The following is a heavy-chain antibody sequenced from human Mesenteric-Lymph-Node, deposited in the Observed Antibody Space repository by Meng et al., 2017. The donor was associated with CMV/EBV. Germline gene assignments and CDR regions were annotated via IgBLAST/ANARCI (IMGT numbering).Heavy chain of an antibody. J-gene: IGHJ6*02. Sequence: GESLKISCAASGFTFISYSMNWVRQAPGKGLGWVSSISSSSSYIYYADSVKGRFTISRDNAKNSLYLQMNSLRAEDTAVYYCARESWMDVWGQGTTVTVSS. V-gene: IGHV3-21*01. CDR1: GFTFISYS. CDR2: ISSSSSYI. CDR3: ARESWMDV.